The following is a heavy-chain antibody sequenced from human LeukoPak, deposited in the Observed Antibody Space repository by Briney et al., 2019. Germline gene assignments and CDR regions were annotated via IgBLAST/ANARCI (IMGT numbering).Heavy chain of an antibody. CDR1: GYTFTGYY. J-gene: IGHJ4*02. CDR3: ARSDEYASEYYLDY. CDR2: INPNSGAT. Sequence: ASVKVSCKASGYTFTGYYVSWVRQAPGQGFEWMGWINPNSGATKYAQNFQGRVTMTRDTSITAAYMEVSGLTFDDTAVYYCARSDEYASEYYLDYWGQGTLVTVSS. D-gene: IGHD2-2*01. V-gene: IGHV1-2*02.